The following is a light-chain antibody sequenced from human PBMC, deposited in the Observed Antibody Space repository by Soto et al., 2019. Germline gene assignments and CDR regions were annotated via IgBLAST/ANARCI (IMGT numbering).Light chain of an antibody. Sequence: SYELTQPPSVSVAPGQTASITCGEDNIGSKSVHWYQQKPGQAPVLVVYDDTGRPSGIPERFSGSNSGNTATLTIRRVEAGDEAAYYCQVWETSTNHLIFGGGTKLTVL. V-gene: IGLV3-21*02. CDR2: DDT. CDR3: QVWETSTNHLI. J-gene: IGLJ2*01. CDR1: NIGSKS.